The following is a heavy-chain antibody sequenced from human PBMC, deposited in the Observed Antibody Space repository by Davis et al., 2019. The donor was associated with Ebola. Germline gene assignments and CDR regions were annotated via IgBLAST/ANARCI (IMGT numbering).Heavy chain of an antibody. CDR1: GFPFRSYW. CDR2: IKQDGSEK. J-gene: IGHJ5*02. D-gene: IGHD4-11*01. V-gene: IGHV3-7*04. Sequence: ESLKISCAASGFPFRSYWMSWVRQAPGKGLEWVANIKQDGSEKYYVDSVKGRFTISRDNAKNSLYLQMNSLRAEDTAVYYCARGSYSNYPDWFDPWGQGTLVTVSS. CDR3: ARGSYSNYPDWFDP.